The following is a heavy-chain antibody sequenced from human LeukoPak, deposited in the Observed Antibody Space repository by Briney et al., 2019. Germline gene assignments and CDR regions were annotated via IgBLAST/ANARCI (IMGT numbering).Heavy chain of an antibody. CDR2: ISSSSSYI. CDR1: GFTFSSYR. V-gene: IGHV3-21*01. D-gene: IGHD4-17*01. Sequence: GGSLRLSCAASGFTFSSYRMNWVRQAPGKGLEWVSSISSSSSYIYYADSVKGRFTISRDNAKNSLYLQMNSLRAEDTAVYYCAKGGLTTVLLNYWGQGTLVTVSS. J-gene: IGHJ4*02. CDR3: AKGGLTTVLLNY.